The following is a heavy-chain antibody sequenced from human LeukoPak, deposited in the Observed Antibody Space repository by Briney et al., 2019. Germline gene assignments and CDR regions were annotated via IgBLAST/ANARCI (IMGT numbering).Heavy chain of an antibody. CDR1: GYTFTSYA. J-gene: IGHJ5*02. Sequence: ASVKVSCKASGYTFTSYAMNWVRQAPGQGLDWMGWINTNTGNPTYAQGFTGRFVFSLDTSVSTAYLQISSLKAEDTAVYYCARNYDFWSGNWFDPWGQGTRVTVSS. V-gene: IGHV7-4-1*02. CDR2: INTNTGNP. D-gene: IGHD3-3*01. CDR3: ARNYDFWSGNWFDP.